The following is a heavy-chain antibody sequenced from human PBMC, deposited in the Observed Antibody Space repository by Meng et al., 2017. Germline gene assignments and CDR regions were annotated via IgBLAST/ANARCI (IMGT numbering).Heavy chain of an antibody. D-gene: IGHD6-13*01. J-gene: IGHJ4*02. Sequence: SETLSLTCTFSGTSISSTTNYWGWIRQPPGKGLEWIGTMYCGRSAFYNPSLKSRVTISLATSENPFSLNVSSVTAADTAVYYCARALQQLGHFDYWGQGTLVTVSS. V-gene: IGHV4-39*07. CDR1: GTSISSTTNY. CDR3: ARALQQLGHFDY. CDR2: MYCGRSA.